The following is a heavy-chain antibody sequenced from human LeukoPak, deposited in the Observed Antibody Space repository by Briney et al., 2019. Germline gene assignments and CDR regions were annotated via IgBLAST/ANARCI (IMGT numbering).Heavy chain of an antibody. CDR3: ARDHAVRELYFDY. J-gene: IGHJ4*02. D-gene: IGHD3-10*01. CDR2: IYYSGST. V-gene: IGHV4-59*12. CDR1: GGSISSYY. Sequence: SETLSLTCTVSGGSISSYYWSWIRQPPGKGLEWIGYIYYSGSTNYNPSPKSRVTISVDTSKNQFSLKLSSVTAADTAVYYCARDHAVRELYFDYWGQGTLVTVSS.